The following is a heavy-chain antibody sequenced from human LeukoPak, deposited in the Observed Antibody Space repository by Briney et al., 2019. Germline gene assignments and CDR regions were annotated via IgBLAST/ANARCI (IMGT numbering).Heavy chain of an antibody. J-gene: IGHJ2*01. Sequence: ASVKVSCKASGYTFTSYGISWVRQAPGQGLEWMGWISAYNGNTNYAQKLQGRVTMTTDTSTSTAYMELRSLRSDDTAVYYCARDRRNYESSGKPSYFDLWGRGTLVTVSS. CDR1: GYTFTSYG. CDR3: ARDRRNYESSGKPSYFDL. D-gene: IGHD3-22*01. V-gene: IGHV1-18*01. CDR2: ISAYNGNT.